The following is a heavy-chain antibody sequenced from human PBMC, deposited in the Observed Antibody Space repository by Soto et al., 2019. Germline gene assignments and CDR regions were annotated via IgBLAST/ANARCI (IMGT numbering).Heavy chain of an antibody. V-gene: IGHV1-69*02. J-gene: IGHJ3*02. CDR2: IIPILGIA. CDR3: ARWDRYCSGGSCYSHAFDI. CDR1: GGTFSSYT. Sequence: QVQLVQSGAEVKKPGSSVKVSCKASGGTFSSYTTSWVRQAPGQGLEWMGRIIPILGIANYAQKFQGRVTITADKSTSTAYMELSSLRSEDTAVYYCARWDRYCSGGSCYSHAFDIWGQGTMVTVSS. D-gene: IGHD2-15*01.